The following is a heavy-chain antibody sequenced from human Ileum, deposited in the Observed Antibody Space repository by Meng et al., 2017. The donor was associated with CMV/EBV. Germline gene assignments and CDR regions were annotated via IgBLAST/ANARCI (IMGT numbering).Heavy chain of an antibody. CDR1: GGSFSNYY. J-gene: IGHJ5*02. CDR2: IHPSGST. V-gene: IGHV4-34*01. CDR3: SRGADAYKSGRS. Sequence: LEPWGAGLLKPSVTLAPTGVLYGGSFSNYYWSWIRQSPGKGLAWIGEIHPSGSTYYNPSLNSRVTMSVDTSKNQFSLNLRSVTAADTAVYYCSRGADAYKSGRSWGQGTLVTVSS. D-gene: IGHD5-24*01.